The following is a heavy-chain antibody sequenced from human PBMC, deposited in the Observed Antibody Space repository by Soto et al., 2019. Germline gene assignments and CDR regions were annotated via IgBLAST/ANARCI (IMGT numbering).Heavy chain of an antibody. D-gene: IGHD3-10*01. CDR1: GGSINSGGYC. CDR2: ISYGGSP. J-gene: IGHJ1*01. V-gene: IGHV4-31*03. Sequence: QVQLQESGEGLVKPSQTLSLTCTVSGGSINSGGYCWSWIRQHPGKGLDWIGCISYGGSPSYSPSLKSRVTKSVDTSKNQFSRKLTSVTAADRAVDYCSRGILVWGQGALITVSS. CDR3: SRGILV.